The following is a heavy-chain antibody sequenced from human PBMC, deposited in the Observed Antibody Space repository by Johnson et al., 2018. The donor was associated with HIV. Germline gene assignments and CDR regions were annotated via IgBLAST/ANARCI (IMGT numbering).Heavy chain of an antibody. Sequence: VQLVESGGGLVQPGGSLRLSCAASGFTFSTYDMHWVRQAPGKGLVWVSRINGDGSSTTYADSVKGRFTISRDNAKNTVYLQMNSLRVEDTAVYYCAKPEGAQFLGSYGAFDIWGQGTMVTVSS. V-gene: IGHV3-74*02. J-gene: IGHJ3*02. CDR2: INGDGSST. D-gene: IGHD5-18*01. CDR1: GFTFSTYD. CDR3: AKPEGAQFLGSYGAFDI.